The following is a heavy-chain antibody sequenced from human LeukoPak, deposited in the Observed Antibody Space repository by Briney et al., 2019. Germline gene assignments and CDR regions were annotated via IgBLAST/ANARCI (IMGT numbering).Heavy chain of an antibody. CDR1: GFTFSSHA. J-gene: IGHJ4*02. CDR3: VKGVGEYGFRFDS. CDR2: ISGSGGST. V-gene: IGHV3-23*01. D-gene: IGHD4-17*01. Sequence: GGSLRLSCVASGFTFSSHAMGWVRKAPGEGLQWVSVISGSGGSTYNADSVQGRFTISRDNSKNTVYLQMISLRGEDTAVFYCVKGVGEYGFRFDSWGQGTLVTVSS.